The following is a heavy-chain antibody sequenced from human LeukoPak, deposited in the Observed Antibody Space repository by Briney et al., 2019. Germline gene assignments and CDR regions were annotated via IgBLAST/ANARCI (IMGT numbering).Heavy chain of an antibody. CDR1: GFTVSSNY. V-gene: IGHV3-53*01. Sequence: PGGSLRLSCAASGFTVSSNYMSWVRQAPGKGLEWVSVIYSGGSTYYADSVKGRFTISRDNSKNTLYLQMNSLRAEDTAVYYCAREPHYDILTGRYDAFDIWGQGTMVTVSS. CDR3: AREPHYDILTGRYDAFDI. CDR2: IYSGGST. J-gene: IGHJ3*02. D-gene: IGHD3-9*01.